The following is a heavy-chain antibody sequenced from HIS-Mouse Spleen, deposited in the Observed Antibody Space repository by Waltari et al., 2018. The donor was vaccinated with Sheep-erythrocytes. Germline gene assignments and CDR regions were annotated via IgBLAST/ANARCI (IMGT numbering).Heavy chain of an antibody. Sequence: QVQLVESGGGVVQPGRSLRLSCAASGFTFSSYGMHWVRQAPGQGLVGVEVLSYDGSNKYYADSVKGRFTISRDNSKNTLYLQMNSLRAEDTAVYYCAKVRTVNFWYFDLWGRGTLVTVSS. D-gene: IGHD1-1*01. CDR1: GFTFSSYG. J-gene: IGHJ2*01. V-gene: IGHV3-30*18. CDR3: AKVRTVNFWYFDL. CDR2: LSYDGSNK.